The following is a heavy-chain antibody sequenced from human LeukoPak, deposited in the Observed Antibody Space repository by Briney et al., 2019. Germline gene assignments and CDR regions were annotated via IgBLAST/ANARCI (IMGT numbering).Heavy chain of an antibody. V-gene: IGHV3-30*18. J-gene: IGHJ5*02. Sequence: GGSLRLSCAASGFTFSSYGMHWVRQAPGKGLEWVAVISYDGSNKYYADSVKGRFTISRDSSKNTLYLQMNSLRAEDTAVYYCAKDLGWFDPWGQGTLVTVSS. CDR3: AKDLGWFDP. CDR2: ISYDGSNK. CDR1: GFTFSSYG.